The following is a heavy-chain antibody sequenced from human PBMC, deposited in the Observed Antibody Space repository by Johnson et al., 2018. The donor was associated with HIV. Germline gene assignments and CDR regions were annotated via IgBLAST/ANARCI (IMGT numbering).Heavy chain of an antibody. V-gene: IGHV3-30*02. CDR3: AKDGGRWSYSFDV. D-gene: IGHD3-16*01. CDR1: GFTFSSYG. Sequence: QVQLVESGGGVVQPGRSLRLSCAASGFTFSSYGMHWVRQAPGKGLEWVAVIRYDGSNKYYADSMKGRFTISRDNSKNTLYLQMNSLRGEDTAMYYCAKDGGRWSYSFDVWGQGTMVTVSS. J-gene: IGHJ3*01. CDR2: IRYDGSNK.